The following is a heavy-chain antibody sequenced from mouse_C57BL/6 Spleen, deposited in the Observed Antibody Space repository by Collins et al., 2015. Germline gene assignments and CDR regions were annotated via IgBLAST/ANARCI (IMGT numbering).Heavy chain of an antibody. D-gene: IGHD4-1*01. V-gene: IGHV6-3*01. CDR3: TGGWDAFDY. CDR2: IRLKSDNYAT. J-gene: IGHJ2*01. Sequence: EWVAQIRLKSDNYATHYAESVKGRFTISRDDSKSSVYLQMNNLRAEDTGIYYCTGGWDAFDYWGQGTTLTVSS.